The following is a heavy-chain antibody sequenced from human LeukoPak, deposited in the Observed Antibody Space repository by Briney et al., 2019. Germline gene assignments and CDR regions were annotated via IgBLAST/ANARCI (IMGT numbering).Heavy chain of an antibody. CDR2: IKQDGSEK. D-gene: IGHD4-11*01. J-gene: IGHJ6*03. V-gene: IGHV3-7*01. CDR3: TRVEETATTAAIIRKYSYYYYYMDV. Sequence: GGSLRLSCAASGFTFSNYWMTWVCQAPGKGLEWVANIKQDGSEKHYVDSVKGRFTISRDNAKNSLYLQMSSLRAEDTAVYYCTRVEETATTAAIIRKYSYYYYYMDVWGKGNTVTVSS. CDR1: GFTFSNYW.